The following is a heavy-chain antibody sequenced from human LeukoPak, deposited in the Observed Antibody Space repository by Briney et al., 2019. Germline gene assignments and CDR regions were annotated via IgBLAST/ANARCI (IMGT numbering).Heavy chain of an antibody. V-gene: IGHV3-21*01. CDR3: AQFRNDY. CDR1: GFTFSSYS. Sequence: GGSLRLSCAASGFTFSSYSMSWVRQAPGKGLEWVSSISSSSSYIYYADSVKGRFTISRDDAKNSLSLQMNSLRAEDTAVYYCAQFRNDYWGQGTQVTVSS. CDR2: ISSSSSYI. J-gene: IGHJ4*02.